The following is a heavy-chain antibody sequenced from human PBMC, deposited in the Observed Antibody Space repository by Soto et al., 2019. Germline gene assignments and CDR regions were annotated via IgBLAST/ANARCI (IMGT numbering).Heavy chain of an antibody. CDR3: AKVWGEDGYCTRTSCLYYFHH. CDR1: GFTFSASA. CDR2: ISDSGST. J-gene: IGHJ4*02. V-gene: IGHV3-23*01. Sequence: EVQLLESGGGLVQPGGSLRLSCEASGFTFSASAMSWVRQAPRKGLEWVSTISDSGSTYYADSVKGRFTISRDNSKNTLYLQMNSLRAADTAVYHCAKVWGEDGYCTRTSCLYYFHHWGQGVLVTVSS. D-gene: IGHD2-2*03.